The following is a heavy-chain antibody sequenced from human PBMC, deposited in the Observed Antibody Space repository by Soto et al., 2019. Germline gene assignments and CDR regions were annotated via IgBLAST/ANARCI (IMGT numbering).Heavy chain of an antibody. V-gene: IGHV4-39*01. CDR1: GGSISSSSYY. CDR3: ARQGGCSSKSPGGAFDI. Sequence: QLQLQESGPGLVKPSETLSLTCTVSGGSISSSSYYWGWIRQPPGKGLEWIGSIYYSGSTYYNPSLKSRVTTAVDKSKNQFPRKLSSVTAADTAVYYCARQGGCSSKSPGGAFDIRGPRTMVTV. D-gene: IGHD2-15*01. CDR2: IYYSGST. J-gene: IGHJ3*02.